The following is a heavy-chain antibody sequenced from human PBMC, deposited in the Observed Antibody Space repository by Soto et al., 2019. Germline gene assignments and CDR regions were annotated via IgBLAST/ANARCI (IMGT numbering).Heavy chain of an antibody. V-gene: IGHV4-31*03. J-gene: IGHJ6*02. Sequence: QVQLQESGPGLVKPSQTLSLTCTVSGGSISSGGYYWSWIRQHPGKGLEWIGYIYYSGSTYYNPSLKSRVNISVDTSKNQFSLKLSSVTAADTAVYYCARDSPRYSSSWYYYYGMDVWGQGTTVTVSS. CDR3: ARDSPRYSSSWYYYYGMDV. CDR2: IYYSGST. D-gene: IGHD6-13*01. CDR1: GGSISSGGYY.